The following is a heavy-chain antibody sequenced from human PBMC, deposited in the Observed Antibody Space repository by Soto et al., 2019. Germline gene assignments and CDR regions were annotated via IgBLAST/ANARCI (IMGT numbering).Heavy chain of an antibody. CDR1: GGSISSGGYY. CDR3: ARGADYGDYGGQWDPGTWFDP. Sequence: QVQLQESGPGLVKPSQTLSLTCTVSGGSISSGGYYWSWIRQHPGKGLEWIGYIYYSGSTYYNPSRKSRVTRSVDTSKNQFSLKLSSVTAADTAVYYCARGADYGDYGGQWDPGTWFDPWGQGTLVTVSS. CDR2: IYYSGST. V-gene: IGHV4-31*03. J-gene: IGHJ5*02. D-gene: IGHD4-17*01.